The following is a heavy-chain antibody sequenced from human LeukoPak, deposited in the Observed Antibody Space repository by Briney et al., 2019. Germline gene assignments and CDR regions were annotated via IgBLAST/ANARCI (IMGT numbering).Heavy chain of an antibody. CDR2: ISSNGGST. V-gene: IGHV3-64D*06. J-gene: IGHJ6*02. CDR1: GFTFSIYE. D-gene: IGHD2-2*01. CDR3: VKDRGYCSSTSCSPYYYYYGMDV. Sequence: GGSLRLSCAASGFTFSIYEMSWVRQAPGKGLEYVSAISSNGGSTYYADSVKGRFTISRDNSKNTLYLQMSSLRAEDTAVYYCVKDRGYCSSTSCSPYYYYYGMDVWGQGTTVTVSS.